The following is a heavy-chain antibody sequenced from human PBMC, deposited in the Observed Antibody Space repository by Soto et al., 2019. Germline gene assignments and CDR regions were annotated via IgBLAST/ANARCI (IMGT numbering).Heavy chain of an antibody. V-gene: IGHV1-69*12. D-gene: IGHD5-12*01. J-gene: IGHJ2*01. CDR3: ARGNHRWLQLWYFDL. Sequence: QVQLVQSGAEVKKPGSSVTVSCKASGGTFSSYTISWVRQAPGQGLEWMGGIIPIFGTANYAQKFQGRVTITAAESTSTVYMELSSLRSEDTAVYYCARGNHRWLQLWYFDLWGRGTLVTVSS. CDR2: IIPIFGTA. CDR1: GGTFSSYT.